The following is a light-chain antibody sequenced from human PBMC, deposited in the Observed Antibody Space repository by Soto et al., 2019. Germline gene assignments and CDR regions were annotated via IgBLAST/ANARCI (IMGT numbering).Light chain of an antibody. Sequence: EIVLTQSPGTLSLSPGERATLSCRASQSVGRDYLAWYQQKPGQAPRLLIYHASSRATDIPDRFSGSGSGTDFTLTISRLEPEDFAEFYCQQYASSPLTFGGGTKVQIK. CDR3: QQYASSPLT. CDR1: QSVGRDY. CDR2: HAS. J-gene: IGKJ4*01. V-gene: IGKV3-20*01.